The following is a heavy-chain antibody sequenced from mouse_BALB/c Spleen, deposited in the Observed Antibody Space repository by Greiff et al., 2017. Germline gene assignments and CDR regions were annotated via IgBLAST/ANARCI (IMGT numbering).Heavy chain of an antibody. CDR3: AREGYRYFAY. J-gene: IGHJ3*01. D-gene: IGHD3-1*01. V-gene: IGHV1-4*02. Sequence: QVQLQQSAAELARPGASVKMSCKASGYTFTSYTMHWVKQRPGKGLEWIGYINPSSGYTEYNQKFKDKTTLTADKSSSTAYMQLSSLTSEDSAVYYCAREGYRYFAYWGQGTLVTVSA. CDR1: GYTFTSYT. CDR2: INPSSGYT.